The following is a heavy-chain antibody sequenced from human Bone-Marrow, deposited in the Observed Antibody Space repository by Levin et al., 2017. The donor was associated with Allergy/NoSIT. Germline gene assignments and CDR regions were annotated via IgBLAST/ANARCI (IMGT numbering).Heavy chain of an antibody. Sequence: SESGPTLVKPTQTLTLTCNFSGFSLSSHGMCVNWIRQPPGKALEWLARIDWDDDKYYSTSLKTRLTISKDTSKDQVVLTMTNMDPLDTATYYCARIYSGWSVYAFDIWGQGTMVTVSS. J-gene: IGHJ3*02. CDR2: IDWDDDK. D-gene: IGHD6-19*01. CDR1: GFSLSSHGMC. V-gene: IGHV2-70*11. CDR3: ARIYSGWSVYAFDI.